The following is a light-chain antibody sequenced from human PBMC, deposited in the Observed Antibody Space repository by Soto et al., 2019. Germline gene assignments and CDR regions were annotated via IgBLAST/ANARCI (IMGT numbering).Light chain of an antibody. CDR3: CSYADVATYV. J-gene: IGLJ1*01. CDR1: SSDVGSYDL. V-gene: IGLV2-23*01. CDR2: EGS. Sequence: QSALAQPASVSGSPGQSITISCTGTSSDVGSYDLVSWYQQRPGKGPKLIIYEGSKRPSGVSDRFSGSKSGNTASLTISGLQTEDEADYYCCSYADVATYVFGGRTKVTVL.